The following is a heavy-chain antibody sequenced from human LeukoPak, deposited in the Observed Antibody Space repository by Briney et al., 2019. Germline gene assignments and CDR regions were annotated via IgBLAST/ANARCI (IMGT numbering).Heavy chain of an antibody. V-gene: IGHV4-59*12. J-gene: IGHJ6*03. Sequence: SETLSLTCSVSGDSISSYYWSWIRQPPGKGLEWIGYIYHSGSTNYNPSLNSRVTISIDTSKNQFSLKLSSVTAADTAVYYCARDGCGGSCFHYYYYYMDVWGKGTTVTISS. CDR3: ARDGCGGSCFHYYYYYMDV. CDR1: GDSISSYY. CDR2: IYHSGST. D-gene: IGHD2-15*01.